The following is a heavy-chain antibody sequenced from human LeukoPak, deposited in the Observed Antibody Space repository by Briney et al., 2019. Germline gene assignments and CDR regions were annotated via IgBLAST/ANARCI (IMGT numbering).Heavy chain of an antibody. V-gene: IGHV3-23*01. CDR1: GFTFSSYA. J-gene: IGHJ6*02. Sequence: GGSLRLSCAASGFTFSSYAMSWVRQAPGKGLEWVSVISGSGGSTYYADSVKGRFTISRDNSKNTLYLQMNSLRSEDTAVYYCARGLRGSINFWSGYYSYYGMDVWGQGTTVTVSS. CDR2: ISGSGGST. CDR3: ARGLRGSINFWSGYYSYYGMDV. D-gene: IGHD3-3*01.